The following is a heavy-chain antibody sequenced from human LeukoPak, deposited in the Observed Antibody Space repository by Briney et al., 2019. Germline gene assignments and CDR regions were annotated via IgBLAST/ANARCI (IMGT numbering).Heavy chain of an antibody. J-gene: IGHJ6*02. CDR2: ISYDGSNK. V-gene: IGHV3-30*04. D-gene: IGHD6-13*01. Sequence: GGSLRLSCAASGFTFSSYAMHWVRQAPGKGLEWVAVISYDGSNKYYADSAKGRFTISRDNSKNTLYLQMNSLRAEDTAVYYCARDRSSSSLYYYYYYGMDVWGQGTTVTVSS. CDR3: ARDRSSSSLYYYYYYGMDV. CDR1: GFTFSSYA.